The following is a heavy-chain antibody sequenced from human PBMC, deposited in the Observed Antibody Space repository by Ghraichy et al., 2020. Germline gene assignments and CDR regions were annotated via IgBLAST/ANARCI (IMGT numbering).Heavy chain of an antibody. CDR3: ARGPPTYSSSSTWLDP. CDR2: IHSSGNT. D-gene: IGHD6-6*01. CDR1: GVFITSDNFY. J-gene: IGHJ5*02. V-gene: IGHV4-30-4*01. Sequence: SLNISCSVSGVFITSDNFYWNWVRQTPGKGLEWIGYIHSSGNTFYNPSLKSRPSISLDTSRNQFSLNLTSVTAEDTALYFCARGPPTYSSSSTWLDPWGQGTQVTVSS.